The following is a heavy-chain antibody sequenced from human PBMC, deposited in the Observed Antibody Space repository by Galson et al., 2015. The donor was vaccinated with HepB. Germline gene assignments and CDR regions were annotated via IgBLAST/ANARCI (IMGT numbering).Heavy chain of an antibody. Sequence: SLRLSCAASGLTFSSYAMSWVRQAPGKGLKWVSAISGSGGSTYYADSVKGRFTISRDNSKNTLYLQMNSLRAEDTAVYYCAKDPTNYDFWSGYRTGIDYWGQGTLVTVSS. CDR2: ISGSGGST. CDR1: GLTFSSYA. J-gene: IGHJ4*02. D-gene: IGHD3-3*01. V-gene: IGHV3-23*01. CDR3: AKDPTNYDFWSGYRTGIDY.